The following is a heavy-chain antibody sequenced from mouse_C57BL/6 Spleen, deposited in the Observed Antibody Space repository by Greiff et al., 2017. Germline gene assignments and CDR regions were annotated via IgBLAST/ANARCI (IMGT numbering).Heavy chain of an antibody. Sequence: EVQVVEPGGGLVQPGGSMKLSCDASGFTFSNYWMNWVRQSPEQGLEWVAQIRLKSDNYATRYAESVKGRFTISRDDSKSSVYLQMNNLRAEDTGIYYCAAGDYDWFADWGQGTLVTVSA. V-gene: IGHV6-3*01. D-gene: IGHD2-4*01. J-gene: IGHJ3*01. CDR1: GFTFSNYW. CDR3: AAGDYDWFAD. CDR2: IRLKSDNYAT.